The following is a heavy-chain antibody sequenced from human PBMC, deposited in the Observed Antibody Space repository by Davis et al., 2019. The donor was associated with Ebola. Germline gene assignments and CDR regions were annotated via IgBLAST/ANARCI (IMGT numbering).Heavy chain of an antibody. J-gene: IGHJ4*02. CDR2: IYYSGST. D-gene: IGHD1-26*01. Sequence: SETLSLTCTVSGGSISSSSYYWGWIRQPPGKGLEWIGSIYYSGSTYYNPSLKSRVTISVDTSKNQFSLKLSSVTAADTAVYYCARRVGARSGFDYWGQGSLVTVSS. CDR3: ARRVGARSGFDY. V-gene: IGHV4-39*01. CDR1: GGSISSSSYY.